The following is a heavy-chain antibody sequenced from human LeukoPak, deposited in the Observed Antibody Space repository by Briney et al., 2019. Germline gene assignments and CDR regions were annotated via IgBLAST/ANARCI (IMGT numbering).Heavy chain of an antibody. D-gene: IGHD3-22*01. CDR3: AKDSLSSYYDSSGYYGHLDY. CDR2: ISWDGGST. J-gene: IGHJ4*02. V-gene: IGHV3-43D*03. CDR1: GFTFDDYA. Sequence: GGSLRLSCAASGFTFDDYAMHWVRQAPGKGLEWVSLISWDGGSTYYADSVKGRFTISRDNSKNSLYLQMNSLRAEDTALYYCAKDSLSSYYDSSGYYGHLDYWGQGTLVTVSS.